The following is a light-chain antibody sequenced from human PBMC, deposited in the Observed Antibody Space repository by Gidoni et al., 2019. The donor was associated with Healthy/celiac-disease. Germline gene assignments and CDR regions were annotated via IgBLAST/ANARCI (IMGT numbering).Light chain of an antibody. V-gene: IGKV1-9*01. CDR2: AAS. CDR3: QQLNSYPLT. Sequence: DIQLTQSPSFLSASVGDRVTITCRASQGISSYLAWYQQKPGKAPNLLIYAASTLQSGVPSRFSGSGSGTEFTLTISSLQPEDFATYYCQQLNSYPLTFXGXTKVEIK. CDR1: QGISSY. J-gene: IGKJ4*01.